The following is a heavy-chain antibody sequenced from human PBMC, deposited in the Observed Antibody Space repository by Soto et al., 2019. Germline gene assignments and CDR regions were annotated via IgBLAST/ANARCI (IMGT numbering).Heavy chain of an antibody. D-gene: IGHD1-26*01. CDR2: INPANGNT. Sequence: QVQLVQSGAELKKPGASVNISCQASGFTFSDTLINWVRQGPGQRLEWMGWINPANGNTRYSEPFQGRVTISSLSSASTAYVALSDLTSEDTAVYSCARAIVSVGPRANDAFEVWGQGTMITVSS. V-gene: IGHV1-3*01. J-gene: IGHJ3*01. CDR3: ARAIVSVGPRANDAFEV. CDR1: GFTFSDTL.